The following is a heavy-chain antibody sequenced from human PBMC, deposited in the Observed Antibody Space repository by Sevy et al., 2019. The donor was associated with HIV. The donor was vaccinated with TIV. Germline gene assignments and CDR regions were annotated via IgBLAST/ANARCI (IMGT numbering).Heavy chain of an antibody. CDR2: IKQDGREM. V-gene: IGHV3-7*01. Sequence: GGSLRLSCAASGFTFCSYWMTWVRQAPGQGLEWVANIKQDGREMNYVDSVRGRFTISRDNAKNSLFLQMHSLRAEDTAVYYCGGGAPYYYYGLEVWGQGTTVTVSS. CDR1: GFTFCSYW. CDR3: GGGAPYYYYGLEV. D-gene: IGHD3-10*01. J-gene: IGHJ6*02.